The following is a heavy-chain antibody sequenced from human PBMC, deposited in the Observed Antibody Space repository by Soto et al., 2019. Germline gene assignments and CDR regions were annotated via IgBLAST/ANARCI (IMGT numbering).Heavy chain of an antibody. D-gene: IGHD3-3*01. Sequence: GGSLRLSCAASGFTVSSNYMSWVRQAPGKGLEWVSVIYSGGSTYYADSVKGRFTISRDNSKNTLYLQMNSLRAEDTAVYYCARANSSYDFWSGPHYYGMDVWGQGTTVTVSS. CDR2: IYSGGST. V-gene: IGHV3-53*01. J-gene: IGHJ6*02. CDR1: GFTVSSNY. CDR3: ARANSSYDFWSGPHYYGMDV.